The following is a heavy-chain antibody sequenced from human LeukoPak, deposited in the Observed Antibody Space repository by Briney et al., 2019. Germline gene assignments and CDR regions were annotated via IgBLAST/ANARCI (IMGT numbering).Heavy chain of an antibody. Sequence: GGSLRLSCAASGFTFSSYGMHWVRQAPGKGLEWVAVISYDGSNKYYADSVKGRFTISRDNSKNTLYLQMNSLRAEDTAVYYCASRPGVAVAGFDYWGQGTLVTVSS. CDR2: ISYDGSNK. V-gene: IGHV3-30*03. D-gene: IGHD6-19*01. CDR3: ASRPGVAVAGFDY. J-gene: IGHJ4*02. CDR1: GFTFSSYG.